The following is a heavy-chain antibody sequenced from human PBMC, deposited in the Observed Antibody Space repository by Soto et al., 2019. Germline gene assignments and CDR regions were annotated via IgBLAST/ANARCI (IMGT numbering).Heavy chain of an antibody. V-gene: IGHV1-3*01. J-gene: IGHJ4*02. D-gene: IGHD5-18*01. CDR3: ARGLNGYLHYFDY. CDR2: INAGNSNT. Sequence: GASVKVSCKASGYTFTSYAMHWVRQAPGQRLEWMGWINAGNSNTKYSQKFQGRVTITRDTSASTAYMELSSLRSDDTAVYYCARGLNGYLHYFDYWGQGTLVTVSS. CDR1: GYTFTSYA.